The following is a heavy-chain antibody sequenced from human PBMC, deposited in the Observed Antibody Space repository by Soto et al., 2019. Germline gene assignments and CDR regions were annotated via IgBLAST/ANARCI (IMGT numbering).Heavy chain of an antibody. D-gene: IGHD2-15*01. CDR2: IKDGGST. V-gene: IGHV4-34*01. Sequence: QVQLQQWGAGLLKPSETLSLTCAVNGGSFTGYYWSWVRQPPGKGLEWIGEIKDGGSTNYSPSLRSRVTISADTSKKQVSLKVTSVTAADTGVYYCARGQEGVVATHWDQGTLVTVSS. CDR3: ARGQEGVVATH. CDR1: GGSFTGYY. J-gene: IGHJ4*02.